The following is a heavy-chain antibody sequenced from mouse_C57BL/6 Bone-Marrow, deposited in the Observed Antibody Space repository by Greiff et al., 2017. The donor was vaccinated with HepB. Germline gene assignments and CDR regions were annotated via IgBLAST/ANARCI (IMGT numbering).Heavy chain of an antibody. D-gene: IGHD4-1*01. J-gene: IGHJ4*01. CDR1: GYSITSGYY. CDR3: AREGAGTFGY. Sequence: ESGPCLVKPSQSLSLTCSVTGYSITSGYYWNWIRQFPGNKLEWMGYISYDGSNNYNPSLKNRISITRDTSKNQFFLKLNSVTTEDTATYYCAREGAGTFGYWGQGTSVTVSS. CDR2: ISYDGSN. V-gene: IGHV3-6*01.